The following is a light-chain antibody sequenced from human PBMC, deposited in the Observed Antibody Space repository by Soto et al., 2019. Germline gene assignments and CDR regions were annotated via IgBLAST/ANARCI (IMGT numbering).Light chain of an antibody. CDR3: QQYNKCPLT. CDR1: QSVSSD. Sequence: EIVMTQSPATLSVYPGEGATLSCRASQSVSSDLAGYQQKPGQGPRLLIYGASTRGNGIPARFSGSGSGTEFTLPISRRQSENFALYYCQQYNKCPLTCGVGTKVEIK. CDR2: GAS. J-gene: IGKJ4*01. V-gene: IGKV3-15*01.